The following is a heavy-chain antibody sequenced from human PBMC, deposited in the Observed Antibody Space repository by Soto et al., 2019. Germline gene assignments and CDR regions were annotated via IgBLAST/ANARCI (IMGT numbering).Heavy chain of an antibody. CDR1: GFTFSNYW. Sequence: EVQLVESGGGLVQPGGSLRLSCAASGFTFSNYWMYWVRQAPGKGLVWVSRINSDGSVSSYADSVKGRLTISRDNVKNTRYLQMDSRRAEDTAVYYCARGDCVGGPCYSLAGSFYYYMDVWGKGTTVTVFS. D-gene: IGHD2-15*01. J-gene: IGHJ6*03. V-gene: IGHV3-74*01. CDR2: INSDGSVS. CDR3: ARGDCVGGPCYSLAGSFYYYMDV.